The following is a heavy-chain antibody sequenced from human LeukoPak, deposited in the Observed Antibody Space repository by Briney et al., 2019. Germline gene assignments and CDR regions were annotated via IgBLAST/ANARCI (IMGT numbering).Heavy chain of an antibody. CDR1: GFTFSGSA. V-gene: IGHV3-73*01. CDR2: IRSKANSFAT. J-gene: IGHJ6*03. D-gene: IGHD3-3*02. CDR3: TSSFENYYYYMDV. Sequence: GGSLRLSCAASGFTFSGSAMNWVRQASGKGLEWVARIRSKANSFATAYAASVKGRFTISRDDSKNTAYLQMNTLKTEDTAVYYCTSSFENYYYYMDVWGKGTTVTIAS.